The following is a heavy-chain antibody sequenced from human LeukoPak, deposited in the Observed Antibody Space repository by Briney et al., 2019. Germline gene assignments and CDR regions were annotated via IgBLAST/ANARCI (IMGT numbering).Heavy chain of an antibody. Sequence: GGSLRVSCAASGFTSSRYGVYWVRQAPEKGLEWVAFTRPDADNKYYSDSVRGQFTISRDNPKNTLYLQMNSLRVEDTALYFCAQGVSNWVYLGNWGQGTLVTVSS. D-gene: IGHD2/OR15-2a*01. V-gene: IGHV3-30*02. CDR1: GFTSSRYG. J-gene: IGHJ4*02. CDR2: TRPDADNK. CDR3: AQGVSNWVYLGN.